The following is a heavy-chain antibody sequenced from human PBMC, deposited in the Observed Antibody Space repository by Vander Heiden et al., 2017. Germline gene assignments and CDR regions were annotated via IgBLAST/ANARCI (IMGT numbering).Heavy chain of an antibody. D-gene: IGHD1-26*01. CDR3: ARGGSHTHTDGFSF. CDR2: IWYDESKT. CDR1: GFPFRSAG. V-gene: IGHV3-33*01. Sequence: QLVESGGGVVQPGTSLRLSCAASGFPFRSAGMNWVRQAPGKGLEWVAVIWYDESKTYYEDSVKGRFTTSRDNFKDTLYLEMNSLRAEDSAVYWCARGGSHTHTDGFSFWGQGTMVSVS. J-gene: IGHJ3*01.